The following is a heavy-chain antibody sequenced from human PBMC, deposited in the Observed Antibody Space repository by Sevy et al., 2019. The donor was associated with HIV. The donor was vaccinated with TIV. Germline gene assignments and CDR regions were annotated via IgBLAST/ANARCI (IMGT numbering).Heavy chain of an antibody. CDR2: RDNEGNNK. CDR3: AGPRFLEWLSSAAFDI. Sequence: GGSLSPPGTAPGLVFSSNAMPWVRQAQAKGLEGGPLRDNEGNNKNYADPVKGEFTLSRDNSKNTLYLQMNSLGAEDTAVYYCAGPRFLEWLSSAAFDIWGQGTMVTVSS. V-gene: IGHV3-30*02. CDR1: GLVFSSNA. D-gene: IGHD3-3*01. J-gene: IGHJ3*02.